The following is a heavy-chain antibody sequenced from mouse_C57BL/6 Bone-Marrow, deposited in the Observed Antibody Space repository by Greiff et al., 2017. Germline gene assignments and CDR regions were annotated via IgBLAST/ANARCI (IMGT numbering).Heavy chain of an antibody. V-gene: IGHV5-4*01. CDR1: GFTFSSYA. Sequence: EVQLVESGGGLVKPGGSLTLSCAASGFTFSSYAMSWVRQTPEQRLEWVATISDGGSSTYSPDNVKGRFTISRDNAKNTLYLQMSHLKAEDTAVYYCAREGGSSSCDYWGQGTTLTVSS. J-gene: IGHJ2*01. D-gene: IGHD1-1*01. CDR2: ISDGGSST. CDR3: AREGGSSSCDY.